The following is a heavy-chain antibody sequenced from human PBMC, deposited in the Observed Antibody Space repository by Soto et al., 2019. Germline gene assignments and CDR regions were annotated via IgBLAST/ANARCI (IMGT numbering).Heavy chain of an antibody. D-gene: IGHD6-13*01. CDR2: ISSNGGST. V-gene: IGHV3-64D*09. J-gene: IGHJ4*02. Sequence: GGSLRLSCSASGFTFSSYAMHWVRQAPGKGLEYVSAISSNGGSTYYADSVKGRFTISRDNSKNTQYLQMSSLRAEDTAVYYCVKEGSIAAAGLDYWGQGTLVTVSS. CDR1: GFTFSSYA. CDR3: VKEGSIAAAGLDY.